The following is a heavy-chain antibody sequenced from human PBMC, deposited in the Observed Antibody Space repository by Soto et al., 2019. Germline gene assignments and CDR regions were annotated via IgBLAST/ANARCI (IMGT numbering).Heavy chain of an antibody. V-gene: IGHV3-53*01. J-gene: IGHJ4*02. D-gene: IGHD5-18*01. CDR2: IYDTDTT. CDR3: HGYGY. Sequence: EVQLVESGGGLIQPGGSLRLSCAVSGFSVRANYMSWVRQAPGKGLEWVSVIYDTDTTYYADSVKGRFIISRDISKNILYLHMNVLRAEDTALYYCHGYGYWGQGTLVTVSS. CDR1: GFSVRANY.